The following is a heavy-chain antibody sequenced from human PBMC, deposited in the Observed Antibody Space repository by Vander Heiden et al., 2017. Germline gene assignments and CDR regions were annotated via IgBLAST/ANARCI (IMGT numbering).Heavy chain of an antibody. D-gene: IGHD3-22*01. V-gene: IGHV3-9*01. J-gene: IGHJ4*02. CDR1: GFTFDDFA. Sequence: EVQLVKSGGGLVQPGRSLRLSCAASGFTFDDFAMHWVRQAPGKGLEWVSGISWNSGSIGYADSVKGRFTISRDNAKNSLYLQMNSLRAEDTALYYCAKDLTYYYDSSGSYFDYWGQGTLVTVSS. CDR2: ISWNSGSI. CDR3: AKDLTYYYDSSGSYFDY.